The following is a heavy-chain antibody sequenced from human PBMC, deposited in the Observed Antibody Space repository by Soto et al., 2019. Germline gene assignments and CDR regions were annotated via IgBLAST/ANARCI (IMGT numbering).Heavy chain of an antibody. V-gene: IGHV3-30-3*01. CDR3: ALTAMVPSYYYYYGMDV. CDR1: GFTFSSYA. CDR2: ISYDGSNK. J-gene: IGHJ6*02. Sequence: QVQLVESGGGVVQPGRSLRLSCAASGFTFSSYAMHWVRQAPGKGLEWVAVISYDGSNKYYADSVKGRFTISRDNSKNTLYLQMNSLRAEDTAVYYCALTAMVPSYYYYYGMDVWGQGTTVTVSS. D-gene: IGHD5-18*01.